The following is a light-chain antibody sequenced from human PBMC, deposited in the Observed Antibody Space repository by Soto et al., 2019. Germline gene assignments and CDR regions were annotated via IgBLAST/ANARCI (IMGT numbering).Light chain of an antibody. Sequence: QSALTQPASVSGSPGQSITISCTGTSSDIGGYNYVSWYQQHPGKAPKLIIYDVSNRPSGVSNRFSGPKSGNTASLTISGLQAEDEADYYCSSYISSSTLDVVFGGGTKLTVL. V-gene: IGLV2-14*01. CDR3: SSYISSSTLDVV. CDR1: SSDIGGYNY. J-gene: IGLJ2*01. CDR2: DVS.